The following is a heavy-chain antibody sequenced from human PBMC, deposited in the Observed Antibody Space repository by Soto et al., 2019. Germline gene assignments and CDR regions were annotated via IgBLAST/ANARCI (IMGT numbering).Heavy chain of an antibody. D-gene: IGHD3-22*01. CDR2: IYHSGST. CDR3: ARFPYDSSGYLYYYYGMDV. Sequence: QVQLQESGPGLVKPSGTLSLTCAVSGGSISSSNWWSWVRQPPGKGLEWIGEIYHSGSTNYSPSLKSRVTISVDKSKNQFSLQLSSVTAADTAVYYCARFPYDSSGYLYYYYGMDVWGQGTTVTVSS. V-gene: IGHV4-4*02. CDR1: GGSISSSNW. J-gene: IGHJ6*02.